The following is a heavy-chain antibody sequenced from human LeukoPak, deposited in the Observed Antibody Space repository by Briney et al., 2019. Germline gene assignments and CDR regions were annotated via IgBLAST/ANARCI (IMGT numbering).Heavy chain of an antibody. CDR3: AYHSSMGFGWFDP. Sequence: SLKVSCKASGGTFSSYAVSWVRQAPGQGLEWMGGIIPIFGTAKYAQMLQGRVTITADESTSTAYMELSGLGSEDTAGYYCAYHSSMGFGWFDPWGQGTLVTVSS. CDR1: GGTFSSYA. CDR2: IIPIFGTA. D-gene: IGHD2/OR15-2a*01. J-gene: IGHJ5*02. V-gene: IGHV1-69*01.